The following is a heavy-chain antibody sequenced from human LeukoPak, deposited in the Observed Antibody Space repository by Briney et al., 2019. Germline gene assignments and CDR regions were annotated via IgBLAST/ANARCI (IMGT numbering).Heavy chain of an antibody. CDR2: ISAYNGNT. J-gene: IGHJ4*02. Sequence: GASVKVSCKASGYTFTSYGNSWVRQAPGQGLEWMGWISAYNGNTNYAQKLQGRVTMTTDTSTSTAYMELRCLRSDDTAVYYCARAGSVLLWFGELLRNPKFDYWGQGTLVTVSS. CDR1: GYTFTSYG. CDR3: ARAGSVLLWFGELLRNPKFDY. V-gene: IGHV1-18*01. D-gene: IGHD3-10*01.